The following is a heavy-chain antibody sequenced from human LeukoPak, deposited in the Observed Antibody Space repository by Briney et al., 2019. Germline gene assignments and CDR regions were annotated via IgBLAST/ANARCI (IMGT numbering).Heavy chain of an antibody. CDR1: GYTFTSYA. Sequence: ASVKVSCNASGYTFTSYAMHWVRQAPGQRLEWRGWINARNGNTKYSQKFQGRVTITRATSASTAYMALSSLRSEDTAVYYCATGRYGSGARPPLYDYYYGMDVWGKGTTVTVSS. CDR3: ATGRYGSGARPPLYDYYYGMDV. D-gene: IGHD3-10*01. V-gene: IGHV1-3*01. CDR2: INARNGNT. J-gene: IGHJ6*04.